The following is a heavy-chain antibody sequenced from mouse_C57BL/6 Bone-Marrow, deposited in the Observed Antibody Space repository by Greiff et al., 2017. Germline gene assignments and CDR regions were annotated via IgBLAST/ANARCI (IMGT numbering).Heavy chain of an antibody. Sequence: QVQLQQSGAELVRPGTSVKMSCKASGYTFTNYWIGWAKQRPGHGLEWIGDIYPGAGYTKYNDKFKGKGTLTAYKSASTAYMQLRSLTSEDSDIDYCARCYYGSRGVMDYWGQGTSVTVSS. D-gene: IGHD1-1*01. V-gene: IGHV1-63*01. J-gene: IGHJ4*01. CDR1: GYTFTNYW. CDR2: IYPGAGYT. CDR3: ARCYYGSRGVMDY.